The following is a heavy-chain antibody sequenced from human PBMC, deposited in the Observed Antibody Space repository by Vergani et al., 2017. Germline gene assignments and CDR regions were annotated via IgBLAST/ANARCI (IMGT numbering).Heavy chain of an antibody. CDR1: GFTFSDYY. Sequence: QVQLVESGGGLVKPGGSLRLSCAASGFTFSDYYMSWIRQAPGKGLECVSYISSSGSTIYYADSVMGRFPITGDNAKNSLYLQMSSLRAEDTAVYYCARVWFGRPDDYWGQGTLVTVSS. J-gene: IGHJ4*02. D-gene: IGHD3-16*01. CDR3: ARVWFGRPDDY. CDR2: ISSSGSTI. V-gene: IGHV3-11*01.